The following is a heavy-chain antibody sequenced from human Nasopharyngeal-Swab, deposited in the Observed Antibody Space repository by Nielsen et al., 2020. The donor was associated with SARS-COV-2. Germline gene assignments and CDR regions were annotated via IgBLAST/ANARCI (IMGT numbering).Heavy chain of an antibody. CDR3: AKMAGYSSSWYGSSLIDY. D-gene: IGHD6-13*01. J-gene: IGHJ4*02. CDR2: ISYDGSNK. Sequence: GGSLRLSCAASGFTFSSYGMHWVRQAPGKGLEWVAVISYDGSNKYYADSVKGRFTISRDNSKNTLNLQMNSLRAEDTAVYYCAKMAGYSSSWYGSSLIDYWGQGTLVTVSS. CDR1: GFTFSSYG. V-gene: IGHV3-30*18.